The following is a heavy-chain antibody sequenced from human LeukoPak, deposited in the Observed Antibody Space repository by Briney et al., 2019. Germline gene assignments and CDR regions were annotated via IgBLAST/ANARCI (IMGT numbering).Heavy chain of an antibody. D-gene: IGHD3-16*01. J-gene: IGHJ4*02. Sequence: PGGSLRLSCAASGFSFSDFGMHWVRQAPGKGLEWVAMIWYDGSKECYMESVKGRFTISRDNSKNTLHLQMNSLGAEDSAIYYCVSEGDGAPRNFDYWGQGTRVTVSS. CDR3: VSEGDGAPRNFDY. CDR1: GFSFSDFG. V-gene: IGHV3-33*01. CDR2: IWYDGSKE.